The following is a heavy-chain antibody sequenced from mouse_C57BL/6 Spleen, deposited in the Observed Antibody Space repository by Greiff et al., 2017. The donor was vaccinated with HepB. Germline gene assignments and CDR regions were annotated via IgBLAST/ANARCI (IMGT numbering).Heavy chain of an antibody. CDR1: GYTFTDYE. J-gene: IGHJ4*01. Sequence: LQESGAELVRPGASVTLSCKASGYTFTDYEMHWVKQTPVHGLEWIGAIDPETGGTAYNQKFKGKAILTADKSSSTAYMELRSLTSEDSAVYYCTRGYYGSDYYAMDYWGQGTSVTVSS. V-gene: IGHV1-15*01. CDR3: TRGYYGSDYYAMDY. D-gene: IGHD1-1*01. CDR2: IDPETGGT.